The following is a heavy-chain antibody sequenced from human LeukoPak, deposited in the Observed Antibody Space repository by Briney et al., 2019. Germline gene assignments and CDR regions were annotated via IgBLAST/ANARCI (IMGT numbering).Heavy chain of an antibody. V-gene: IGHV4-38-2*01. CDR2: IYHSGST. Sequence: SETLSLTCAVSGYSISSGYYWGWIRQPPGKGLEWIGSIYHSGSTYYNPSLKSRVTISVDTSKNQFSLKLSSVTAADTAVYYCAGPRGSSNGAFDIWGQGTMVTVSS. D-gene: IGHD4-11*01. J-gene: IGHJ3*02. CDR3: AGPRGSSNGAFDI. CDR1: GYSISSGYY.